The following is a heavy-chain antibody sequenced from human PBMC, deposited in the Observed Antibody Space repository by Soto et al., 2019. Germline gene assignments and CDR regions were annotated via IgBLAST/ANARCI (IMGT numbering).Heavy chain of an antibody. J-gene: IGHJ4*02. V-gene: IGHV3-33*01. CDR2: IDYNEINQ. CDR1: GVSRSNYS. CDR3: ARDFCPVPTCYDL. D-gene: IGHD2-2*01. Sequence: VAFGVSRSNYSKHWVRQAPGKGLEWVAGIDYNEINQYYIDPVKGRFTISRDQSKNTLYLQMNSLRAEDTAVYYCARDFCPVPTCYDLWGQGVLVTVSS.